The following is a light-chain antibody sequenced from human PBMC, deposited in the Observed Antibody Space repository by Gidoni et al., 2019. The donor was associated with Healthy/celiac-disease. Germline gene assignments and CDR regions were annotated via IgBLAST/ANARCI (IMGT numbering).Light chain of an antibody. CDR3: QQYNNWPPKT. Sequence: DIVMTQSPATLSVSPGERATLSCRASQSVSSNLAWYQQKPGQAPRLLIDGASTRATGIPARFSGSGSGTEFTLTISSLQSEDFAVYYCQQYNNWPPKTFGQGTKVEIK. CDR2: GAS. J-gene: IGKJ1*01. CDR1: QSVSSN. V-gene: IGKV3-15*01.